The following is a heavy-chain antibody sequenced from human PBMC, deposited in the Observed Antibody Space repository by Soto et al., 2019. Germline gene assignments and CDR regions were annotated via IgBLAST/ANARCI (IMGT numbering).Heavy chain of an antibody. CDR1: GGSISSYY. Sequence: QVQLQESGPGLVKPSETLSLTCTVSGGSISSYYWSWIRQPPGKGLEWIGYIYYSGSTNYNPSLKSRVTLSVDTYKNQFSLKLSSVTDEDTAVYYCARRYGGNFDYWGQGTLVTVSS. CDR3: ARRYGGNFDY. J-gene: IGHJ4*02. D-gene: IGHD3-16*01. V-gene: IGHV4-59*01. CDR2: IYYSGST.